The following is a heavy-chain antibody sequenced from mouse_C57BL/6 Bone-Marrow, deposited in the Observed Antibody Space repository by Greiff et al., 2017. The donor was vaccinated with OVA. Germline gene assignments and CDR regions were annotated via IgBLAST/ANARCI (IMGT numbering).Heavy chain of an antibody. CDR3: AICDPYYFDY. CDR1: GYTFTDYY. V-gene: IGHV1-76*01. D-gene: IGHD2-13*01. CDR2: IYPGSGNT. Sequence: QVQLKESGAELVRPGASVKLSCKASGYTFTDYYINWVKQRPGQGLEWIARIYPGSGNTYYNEKFKGQATLTAEKSSSTAYMQLSSLTSEDSAVYFCAICDPYYFDYWGQGTTLTVSS. J-gene: IGHJ2*01.